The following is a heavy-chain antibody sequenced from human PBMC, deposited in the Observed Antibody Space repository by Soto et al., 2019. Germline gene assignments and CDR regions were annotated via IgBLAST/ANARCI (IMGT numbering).Heavy chain of an antibody. D-gene: IGHD3-16*01. CDR1: ECIRENYW. J-gene: IGHJ4*02. Sequence: PXVLLRIAYKASECIRENYWGGWVVQIPGQGLEWMGIIFPHDSDTRYIPSFQGHVTISVDKSISTAYVQWSSLKASDSAIYYCFRGGVTSRTFDYSAQGPLVTLSS. CDR3: FRGGVTSRTFDY. V-gene: IGHV5-51*01. CDR2: IFPHDSDT.